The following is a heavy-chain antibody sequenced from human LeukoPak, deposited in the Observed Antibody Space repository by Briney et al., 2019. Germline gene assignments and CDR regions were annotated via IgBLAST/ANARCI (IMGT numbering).Heavy chain of an antibody. CDR1: GFTFSSYA. CDR3: VCLGLGGLSLD. Sequence: PGGSLRLSCAASGFTFSSYAMHWVRHAPGKGLVWVSHVNSDGSGTDYADSVKGRFTISRDNAKNTLYLQMNSLRVEDTAVYYCVCLGLGGLSLDWGQGTLVTVSS. CDR2: VNSDGSGT. V-gene: IGHV3-74*01. J-gene: IGHJ4*02. D-gene: IGHD3-16*01.